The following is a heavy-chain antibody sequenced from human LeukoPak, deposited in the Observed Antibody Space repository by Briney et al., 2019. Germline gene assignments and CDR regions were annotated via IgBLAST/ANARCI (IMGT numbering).Heavy chain of an antibody. V-gene: IGHV4-39*07. CDR3: ARAGWELLSASFDP. CDR2: IYYGGSI. J-gene: IGHJ5*02. D-gene: IGHD1-26*01. CDR1: GGSISRSSYY. Sequence: SETLSLACAVSGGSISRSSYYWAWIRQPPGKGLEWVGTIYYGGSIYGDPSLKGRITISLDTSKNQFSMKLNSVTAADTAVYYCARAGWELLSASFDPWGQGTLVIVSS.